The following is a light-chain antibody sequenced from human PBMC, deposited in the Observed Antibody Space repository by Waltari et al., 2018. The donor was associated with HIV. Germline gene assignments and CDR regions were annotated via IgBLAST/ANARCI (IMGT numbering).Light chain of an antibody. V-gene: IGLV2-8*01. Sequence: QSALTQPPSASGSPGQSVTISCSGTSSDVGGSNYVSWYQRHPGKAPKLLIYEVIKRPSGVPDRFFGSKSGNTASLTVSGLQAEDEADYLCSSYAGDYNLVFGGGTKLTVL. CDR2: EVI. CDR3: SSYAGDYNLV. J-gene: IGLJ3*02. CDR1: SSDVGGSNY.